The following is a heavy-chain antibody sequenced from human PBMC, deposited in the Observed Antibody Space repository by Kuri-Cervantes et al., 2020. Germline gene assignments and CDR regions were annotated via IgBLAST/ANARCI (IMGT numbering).Heavy chain of an antibody. CDR2: INQDGSDK. J-gene: IGHJ6*02. CDR3: ARGHYGLDI. V-gene: IGHV3-7*01. CDR1: GFTFSSYA. Sequence: GGSLRLSCAASGFTFSSYAMSWVRQAPGKGLEWVAHINQDGSDKSYVDAVKGRFTISRDNAKSSSYLQMNNLRAEDTAVYFCARGHYGLDIWGQGTTVTVSS.